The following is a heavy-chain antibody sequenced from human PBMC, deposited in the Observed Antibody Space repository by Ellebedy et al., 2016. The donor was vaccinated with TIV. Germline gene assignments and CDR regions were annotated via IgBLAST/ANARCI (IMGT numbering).Heavy chain of an antibody. CDR1: GYTFTSFG. D-gene: IGHD3-10*01. V-gene: IGHV1-46*04. J-gene: IGHJ4*02. CDR3: ARATFGSGSYAYFDF. CDR2: IDPSGGTT. Sequence: AASVKVSCKASGYTFTSFGITWVRHAPGRGLEWMGIIDPSGGTTNFAQKLQGRVTMTRDTSTSTIYMDLSSLRSEDTAIYYCARATFGSGSYAYFDFWGQGTLVTVSS.